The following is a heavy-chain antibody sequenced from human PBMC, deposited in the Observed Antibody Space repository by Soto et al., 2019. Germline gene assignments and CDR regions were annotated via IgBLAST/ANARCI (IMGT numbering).Heavy chain of an antibody. V-gene: IGHV3-11*01. CDR1: GFTFRDHY. D-gene: IGHD3-10*01. J-gene: IGHJ4*02. Sequence: GGSLRLSCAASGFTFRDHYMTWIRQAPGKGLEWISKISDSGASTYYADSVKGRFTVSRDNARDSVYLQMNSLRAEDTDVYYCAGDPYYYASDFWGQGTLVTVSS. CDR2: ISDSGAST. CDR3: AGDPYYYASDF.